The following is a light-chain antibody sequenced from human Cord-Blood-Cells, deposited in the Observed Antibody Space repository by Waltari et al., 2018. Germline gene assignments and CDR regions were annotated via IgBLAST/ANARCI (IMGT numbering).Light chain of an antibody. CDR2: DVS. V-gene: IGLV2-11*01. CDR3: SSYTSSSTYV. CDR1: SSAVVGYNY. J-gene: IGLJ1*01. Sequence: QSALTQTRPVSGSPGQSVTISCTGTSSAVVGYNYVSWYQQHPGKAPKLMIYDVSKRPSGVPDRFSGSKSGNTASLTISGLQAEDEADYYCSSYTSSSTYVFGTGTKVTVL.